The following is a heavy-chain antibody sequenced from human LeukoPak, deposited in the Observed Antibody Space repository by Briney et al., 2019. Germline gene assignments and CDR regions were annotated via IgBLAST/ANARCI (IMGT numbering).Heavy chain of an antibody. CDR1: GGSFRSYG. Sequence: ASVKVSCKASGGSFRSYGINWVRQAPGQGLEWMGWINPNSGGTNYAQKFQGRVTMTRDTSISTAYMELSRLRSDDTAVYYCARVPDYGDYGGWFDPWGQGTLVTVSS. V-gene: IGHV1-2*02. J-gene: IGHJ5*02. CDR2: INPNSGGT. CDR3: ARVPDYGDYGGWFDP. D-gene: IGHD4-17*01.